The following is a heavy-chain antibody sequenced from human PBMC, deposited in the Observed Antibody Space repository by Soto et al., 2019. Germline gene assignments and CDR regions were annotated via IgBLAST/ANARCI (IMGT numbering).Heavy chain of an antibody. CDR2: INAGNGNT. Sequence: QVQLVQSGAEVKKPGASVKVSCTASGYTFTSYAMHWVRQAPGQRLEWMGWINAGNGNTKYSQKFQGRVTITRDTSASTAYMELSSLRSEDTAVYYCARSLEWFPLGDYWGQGTLVTVSS. D-gene: IGHD3-3*01. CDR3: ARSLEWFPLGDY. CDR1: GYTFTSYA. V-gene: IGHV1-3*01. J-gene: IGHJ4*02.